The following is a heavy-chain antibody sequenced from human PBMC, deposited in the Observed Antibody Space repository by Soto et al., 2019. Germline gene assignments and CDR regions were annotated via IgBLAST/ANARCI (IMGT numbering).Heavy chain of an antibody. J-gene: IGHJ4*02. V-gene: IGHV4-61*01. D-gene: IGHD3-22*01. CDR2: IYYSGST. CDR3: AREDSRGYKFFAY. Sequence: SETLSLTCTVSGGSISSSSYYWGWIRQPPGKGLDWIGYIYYSGSTSYNPSLKSRLTISVDTSKNQFSLRLTSVTAADTAVYYCAREDSRGYKFFAYWGQGTLVTVSS. CDR1: GGSISSSSYY.